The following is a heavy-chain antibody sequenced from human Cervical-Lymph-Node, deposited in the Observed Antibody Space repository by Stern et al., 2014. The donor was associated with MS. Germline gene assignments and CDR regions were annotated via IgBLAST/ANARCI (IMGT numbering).Heavy chain of an antibody. CDR1: GYSFTFYW. D-gene: IGHD3-16*02. CDR2: IFFHDSRP. CDR3: ARHKYSTSLYDAFDI. Sequence: EVQLVESGAEVKKPGESLEISCKGSGYSFTFYWIAWVRHMPGQGLEWMGSIFFHDSRPSYSPSFQGQVPFSADRSTSTAYLHWSSLKASDTAVYYCARHKYSTSLYDAFDIWGQGTMVTVSS. J-gene: IGHJ3*02. V-gene: IGHV5-51*01.